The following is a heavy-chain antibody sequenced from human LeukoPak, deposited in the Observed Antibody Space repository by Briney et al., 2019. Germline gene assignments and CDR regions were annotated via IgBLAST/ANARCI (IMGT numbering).Heavy chain of an antibody. Sequence: KSGGSLRLSCSASGFTFSDYDMNWVRHAPGKGLEWVSSISYLSSHVYYGDSVKGRFSISRDNAKNSLYLQMNSLGAEDTAIYYCGRAFPPLRTSSAGDLWGQGILVTVSS. J-gene: IGHJ4*02. D-gene: IGHD3-16*01. V-gene: IGHV3-21*01. CDR1: GFTFSDYD. CDR3: GRAFPPLRTSSAGDL. CDR2: ISYLSSHV.